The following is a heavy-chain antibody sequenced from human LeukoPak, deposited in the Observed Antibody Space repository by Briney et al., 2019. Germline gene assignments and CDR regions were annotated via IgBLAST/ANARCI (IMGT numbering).Heavy chain of an antibody. Sequence: APVTVSCKASGYTFTSYDINWVRQATGQGLEWMGWMNSNSGNTGYAQKFQGRVTMTRNTSISTAYMELSSLRSEDTAVYYCARGDRGYGMDVWGQGTTVTVSS. CDR2: MNSNSGNT. CDR1: GYTFTSYD. V-gene: IGHV1-8*01. CDR3: ARGDRGYGMDV. J-gene: IGHJ6*02.